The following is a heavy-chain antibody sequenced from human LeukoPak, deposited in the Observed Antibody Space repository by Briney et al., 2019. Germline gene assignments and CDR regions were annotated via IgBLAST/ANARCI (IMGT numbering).Heavy chain of an antibody. J-gene: IGHJ6*04. D-gene: IGHD4-17*01. CDR2: MYYSGST. CDR1: GGSVSSGSYY. CDR3: ARHPLTTVNRGGMDV. Sequence: PSETLSLTCTVSGGSVSSGSYYWSWIRQPPGEGLGWIGYMYYSGSTNYNPSLKSRVTISVDTSKNQFSLKLSSVTAADTAVYYCARHPLTTVNRGGMDVWGKGTTVTVSS. V-gene: IGHV4-61*01.